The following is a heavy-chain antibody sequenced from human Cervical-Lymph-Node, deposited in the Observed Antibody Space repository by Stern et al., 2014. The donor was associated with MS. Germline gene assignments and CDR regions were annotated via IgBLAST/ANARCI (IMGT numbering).Heavy chain of an antibody. Sequence: VQLVESGPGLVKPSQTLSLTCTVSGGSITRGGDYWSWVRQRPGKGLEWVGYIIYSGSSYYNPSLKSRVTISVDTSKNQFSLRLTSVTAADTAVYYCARFSLFGEYYFDSWGQGTLGTVSS. D-gene: IGHD3-10*01. J-gene: IGHJ4*02. CDR3: ARFSLFGEYYFDS. CDR1: GGSITRGGDY. V-gene: IGHV4-31*02. CDR2: IIYSGSS.